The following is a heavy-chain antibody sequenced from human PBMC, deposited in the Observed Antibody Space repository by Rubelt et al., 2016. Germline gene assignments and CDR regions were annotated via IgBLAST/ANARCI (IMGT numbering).Heavy chain of an antibody. Sequence: QLQLQESGPGLVKPSETLSLTCTVSGGSISSSSYYWGWIRQPPGKGLEWIGSIYYSGSTYYNPSLKSRVTISVDTSKNQFSLKLSSVTAADTAVYYCARDSPRITGFDPWGQGTLVTVSS. CDR3: ARDSPRITGFDP. J-gene: IGHJ5*02. CDR1: GGSISSSSYY. V-gene: IGHV4-39*07. CDR2: IYYSGST.